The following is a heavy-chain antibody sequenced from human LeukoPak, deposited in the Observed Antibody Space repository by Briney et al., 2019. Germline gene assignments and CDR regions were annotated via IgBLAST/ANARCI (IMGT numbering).Heavy chain of an antibody. V-gene: IGHV4-59*01. Sequence: SQTLSLTCTVSGGSISSYYWSWIRQPPGKGLEWIGYIYYSGSTNYNPSLKSRVTISVDTSKNQFSLKLSSVTAADTAVYYCARDVGGSGFLTGYYRAFDYWGQGTLVTVSS. CDR3: ARDVGGSGFLTGYYRAFDY. D-gene: IGHD3-9*01. J-gene: IGHJ4*02. CDR2: IYYSGST. CDR1: GGSISSYY.